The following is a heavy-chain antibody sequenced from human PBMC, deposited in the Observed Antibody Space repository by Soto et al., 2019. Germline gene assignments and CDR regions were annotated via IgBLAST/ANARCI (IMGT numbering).Heavy chain of an antibody. D-gene: IGHD2-2*01. J-gene: IGHJ6*03. V-gene: IGHV3-33*01. Sequence: PGGSLRLSCAASGFTFSSYGMHWVRQAPGKGLEWVAVIWYDGSNKYYADSVKGRFTISRDNSKNTLYLQMNSLRAEDTAVYYSARAYCSTSCYFYYYYYMDVWGKGTTVTVSS. CDR2: IWYDGSNK. CDR1: GFTFSSYG. CDR3: ARAYCSTSCYFYYYYYMDV.